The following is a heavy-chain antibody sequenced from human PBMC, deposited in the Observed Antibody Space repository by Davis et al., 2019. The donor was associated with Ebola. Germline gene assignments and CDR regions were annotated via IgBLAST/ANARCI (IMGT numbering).Heavy chain of an antibody. V-gene: IGHV1-69*10. CDR1: GGTFRSYA. Sequence: SVKVSCKASGGTFRSYAISWMRQAPGQGLEWVGGILPSIGIANYGQNFQGRVTITADASATIVYMELTSLRSEDTAMYFCARSAEFCSSPSCFGRRWVDPWGQGILVTVSS. CDR3: ARSAEFCSSPSCFGRRWVDP. D-gene: IGHD2-2*01. J-gene: IGHJ5*02. CDR2: ILPSIGIA.